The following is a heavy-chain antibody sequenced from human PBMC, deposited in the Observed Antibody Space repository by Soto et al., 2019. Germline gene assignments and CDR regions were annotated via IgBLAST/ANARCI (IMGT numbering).Heavy chain of an antibody. V-gene: IGHV5-10-1*01. CDR3: ARFYIAARPYGMDV. Sequence: PGESLKISCKGSGYSFTSYWISWVRQMPGKGLEWMGRIDPSDSYTNYSPSFQGHVTISADKSTSTAYLQWSSLKASDTAMYYCARFYIAARPYGMDVWGQGTTVTVSS. D-gene: IGHD6-6*01. CDR2: IDPSDSYT. J-gene: IGHJ6*02. CDR1: GYSFTSYW.